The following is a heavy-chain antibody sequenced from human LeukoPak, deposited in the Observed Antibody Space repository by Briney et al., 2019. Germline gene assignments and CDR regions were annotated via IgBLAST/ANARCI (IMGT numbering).Heavy chain of an antibody. J-gene: IGHJ5*02. D-gene: IGHD3-10*01. CDR1: GGSVSSGSYY. CDR2: IYYSGST. Sequence: PSETLSLTCTVSGGSVSSGSYYWSWIRQPPGKGLEWIGYIYYSGSTNYNPSLKSRVTISVDTSKNQFSLKLSSVTAADTAVYYCARDFSVYYGSGAPGWFDPWGLGTLVTVSS. CDR3: ARDFSVYYGSGAPGWFDP. V-gene: IGHV4-61*01.